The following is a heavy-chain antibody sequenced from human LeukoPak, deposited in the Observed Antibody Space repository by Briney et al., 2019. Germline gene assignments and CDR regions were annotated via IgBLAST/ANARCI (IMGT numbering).Heavy chain of an antibody. D-gene: IGHD3-10*01. Sequence: ASVKVSCKASGYTFTSYYMHWVRQAPGQGLEWMGIINPSGGSTSYAQKFQGRVTMTRDASTSTVYMELSSLRSEDTAVYYCARDRRATMVRGVMDVWGQGTTVTVSS. CDR3: ARDRRATMVRGVMDV. J-gene: IGHJ6*02. V-gene: IGHV1-46*01. CDR2: INPSGGST. CDR1: GYTFTSYY.